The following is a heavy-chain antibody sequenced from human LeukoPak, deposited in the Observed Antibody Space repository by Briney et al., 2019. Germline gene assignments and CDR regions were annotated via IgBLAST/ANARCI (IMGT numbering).Heavy chain of an antibody. D-gene: IGHD2-15*01. J-gene: IGHJ5*02. CDR3: VRAVVVAASYRFDP. CDR1: GFTFSHYW. V-gene: IGHV3-7*03. CDR2: IKQDGSEM. Sequence: GGSLRLSCEASGFTFSHYWMSWVRQAPGKGLEWVANIKQDGSEMHYVDSVKGRSTISRDNANNSLYLQMNSLRAEDTAVYYCVRAVVVAASYRFDPWGQGTLVTVSS.